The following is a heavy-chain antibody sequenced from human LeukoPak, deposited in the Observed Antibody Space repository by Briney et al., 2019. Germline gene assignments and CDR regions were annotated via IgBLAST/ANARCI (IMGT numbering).Heavy chain of an antibody. D-gene: IGHD6-19*01. CDR3: ASRDWVLYSSGWYSLAI. J-gene: IGHJ4*02. CDR1: GGSISDYF. V-gene: IGHV4-4*07. CDR2: IYSRGNT. Sequence: PSETLSLTCTVSGGSISDYFWSWIRQPAGKGLEWIGRIYSRGNTNYNPSLKSRVTMSVDTSKNQFSLKLSSVTAADTAVYYCASRDWVLYSSGWYSLAIWGQGTLVTVSS.